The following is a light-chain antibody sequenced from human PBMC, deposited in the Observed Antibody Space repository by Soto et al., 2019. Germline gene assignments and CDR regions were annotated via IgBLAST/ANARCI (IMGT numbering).Light chain of an antibody. CDR3: QHYYTSPRG. Sequence: EIVLTQSPATLSLSPGERASLSCRASQSVSNSYLAWYQQKPGQAPRLLIFGASNRATDIPGRFSGSGSGTDFTLTITRLEPEDFAVYYCQHYYTSPRGFGQGTKLEIK. J-gene: IGKJ2*03. CDR1: QSVSNSY. V-gene: IGKV3-20*01. CDR2: GAS.